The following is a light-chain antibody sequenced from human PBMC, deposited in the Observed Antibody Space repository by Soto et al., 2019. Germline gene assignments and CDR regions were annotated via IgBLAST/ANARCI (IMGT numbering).Light chain of an antibody. V-gene: IGLV2-14*01. Sequence: QSVLTQPASVSGSPGQSITISCTGTSSDVGDYNYVSWYQHHPGKAPKLMIYGVSNRPSGVSNRFSGSKSDNTASLTISGLQAEDEADYYCCSYTSSSTWVFGEGTQLTVL. CDR1: SSDVGDYNY. CDR3: CSYTSSSTWV. J-gene: IGLJ3*02. CDR2: GVS.